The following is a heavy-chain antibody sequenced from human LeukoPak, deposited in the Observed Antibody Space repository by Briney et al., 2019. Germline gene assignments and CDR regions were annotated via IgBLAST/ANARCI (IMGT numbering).Heavy chain of an antibody. J-gene: IGHJ4*02. CDR3: ARAPPVSGYDFFDY. V-gene: IGHV1-3*01. Sequence: ASVKVSCKAPGYTFTSYAMHWVRQAPGQRLEWMGWINAGNGNTKYSQRFQGRVTITRDTSASTAYMELSSLRSEDTAVYYCARAPPVSGYDFFDYWGQGTLVTVSS. D-gene: IGHD5-12*01. CDR2: INAGNGNT. CDR1: GYTFTSYA.